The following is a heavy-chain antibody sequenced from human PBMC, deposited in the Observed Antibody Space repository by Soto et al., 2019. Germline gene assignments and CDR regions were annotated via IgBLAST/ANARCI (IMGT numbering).Heavy chain of an antibody. CDR1: GGSISSYY. D-gene: IGHD1-26*01. CDR3: ARTSSGSYRIDY. J-gene: IGHJ4*02. V-gene: IGHV4-59*01. Sequence: SETLSLTCTVSGGSISSYYWSWIRQPPGKGLEWIGYIYYSGSTNYNPSLKSRVTISVDTSKNQFSLKLSSVTAADTAVYYCARTSSGSYRIDYWGQGTLVTAPQ. CDR2: IYYSGST.